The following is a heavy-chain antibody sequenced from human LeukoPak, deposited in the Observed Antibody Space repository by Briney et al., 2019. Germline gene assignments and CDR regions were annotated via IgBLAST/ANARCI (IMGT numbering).Heavy chain of an antibody. Sequence: TSETLSLTCSASGGSISPYYWSWIRQPPGKGLEWIGDICYSGTTNYNPSLQSRVTISVATSKNQFALKLSSVTAADTALYYCGRERASAGGFDCWGQGTLVSVSS. CDR3: GRERASAGGFDC. D-gene: IGHD2-15*01. J-gene: IGHJ4*02. CDR1: GGSISPYY. CDR2: ICYSGTT. V-gene: IGHV4-59*01.